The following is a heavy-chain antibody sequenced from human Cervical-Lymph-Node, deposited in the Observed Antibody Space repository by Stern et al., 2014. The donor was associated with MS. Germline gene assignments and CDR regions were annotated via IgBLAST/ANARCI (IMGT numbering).Heavy chain of an antibody. CDR3: ARNKGEGVTGPFDP. D-gene: IGHD2-8*02. V-gene: IGHV4-4*02. J-gene: IGHJ5*02. Sequence: QVQLQESGPGLVQPSGTLSLTCAVSGDSISSSNWRNWVRQARGNGLEWIGEIYHSGSTNYNPSVKSRVTMSVDKSNNQFFMQLSSVTAADTAVYYCARNKGEGVTGPFDPWGQGTLVTVSS. CDR1: GDSISSSNW. CDR2: IYHSGST.